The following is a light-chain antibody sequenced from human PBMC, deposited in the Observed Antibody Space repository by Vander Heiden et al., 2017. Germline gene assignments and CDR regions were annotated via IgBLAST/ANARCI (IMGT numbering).Light chain of an antibody. V-gene: IGKV1-39*01. CDR3: QQVDRTLSN. CDR2: SAS. CDR1: QSISTY. J-gene: IGKJ2*01. Sequence: DIQMTQSPSSLSASAGDRITITCRASQSISTYLNWYQTKPGIAPKRLVYSASNLQSGVPSRFSGSGSGTEFTLTITGLQPEDFATFYCQQVDRTLSNFGQGTKLDI.